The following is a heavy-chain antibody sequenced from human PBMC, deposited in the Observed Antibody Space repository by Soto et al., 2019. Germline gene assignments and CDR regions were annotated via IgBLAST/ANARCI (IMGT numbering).Heavy chain of an antibody. Sequence: GESLKISCKGSGYSFTSYWISWVRQMPGKGLEWMGIIYPGDSDTRYSPSFQGQVTISADKSISTAYLQWSSLKASDTAMYYCARLRYCSGGSCYSYYYYYGMDVWGQGTTVTVSS. CDR3: ARLRYCSGGSCYSYYYYYGMDV. J-gene: IGHJ6*02. V-gene: IGHV5-51*01. CDR2: IYPGDSDT. CDR1: GYSFTSYW. D-gene: IGHD2-15*01.